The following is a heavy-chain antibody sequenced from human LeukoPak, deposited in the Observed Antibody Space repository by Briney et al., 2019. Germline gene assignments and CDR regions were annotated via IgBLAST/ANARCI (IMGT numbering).Heavy chain of an antibody. D-gene: IGHD1-1*01. J-gene: IGHJ6*03. Sequence: SETLSLTCTVSGGSISTIFYSWGWIRQPPAKGLEWIVNFYSGGKTYYIPSLKSRVTMSADTAKNQFSLKLSSVTAADTAVYYCARSRQVAKNYYFYYYMDVWGKGTTVTVSS. CDR2: FYSGGKT. CDR3: ARSRQVAKNYYFYYYMDV. CDR1: GGSISTIFYS. V-gene: IGHV4-39*01.